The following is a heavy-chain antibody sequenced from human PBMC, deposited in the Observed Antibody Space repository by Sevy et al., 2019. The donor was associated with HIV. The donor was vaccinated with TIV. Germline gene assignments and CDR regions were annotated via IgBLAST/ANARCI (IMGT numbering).Heavy chain of an antibody. CDR1: GFTFSSYS. V-gene: IGHV3-21*01. CDR3: ARAFYDFWSGYYDFDY. J-gene: IGHJ4*02. CDR2: ISSSSSYI. Sequence: GGSLRLSCAASGFTFSSYSMNWVRQAPGKGLEWVSSISSSSSYIYYADSVKGRFTISRDNAKNSLYLQMNSLRAEDTAVYYYARAFYDFWSGYYDFDYWGQGTLVTVSS. D-gene: IGHD3-3*01.